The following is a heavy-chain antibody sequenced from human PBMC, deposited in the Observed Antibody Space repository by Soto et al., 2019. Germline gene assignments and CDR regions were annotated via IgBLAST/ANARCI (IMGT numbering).Heavy chain of an antibody. CDR1: GYTFTSYG. Sequence: ASVKVSCKASGYTFTSYGISWVRQAPGQGLEWMGWISAYNGNTNYAQKIQGRVTMTTDTSTSTAYMELRSLRSDDTAVYYCARDVERAAAGTDAFDIWGQGTMVTVSS. CDR2: ISAYNGNT. D-gene: IGHD6-13*01. J-gene: IGHJ3*02. V-gene: IGHV1-18*01. CDR3: ARDVERAAAGTDAFDI.